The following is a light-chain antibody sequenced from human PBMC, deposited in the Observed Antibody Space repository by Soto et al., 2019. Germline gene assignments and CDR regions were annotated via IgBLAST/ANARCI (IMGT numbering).Light chain of an antibody. CDR2: GAS. Sequence: EVVMTQSPAPLSVSPGERATLSCRASQSVSDNLAWYQQKSGQPPRLLIYGASTRATGIPARFSGSGSGTESTPTISRLQSEDCAVYYCQQSSNWPYTFGQGTKLDIK. CDR1: QSVSDN. V-gene: IGKV3-15*01. J-gene: IGKJ2*01. CDR3: QQSSNWPYT.